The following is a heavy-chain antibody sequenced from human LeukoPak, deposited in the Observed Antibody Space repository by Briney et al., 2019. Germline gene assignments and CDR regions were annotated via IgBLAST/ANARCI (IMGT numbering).Heavy chain of an antibody. D-gene: IGHD3-10*01. V-gene: IGHV3-21*01. CDR2: ISSSSSYI. CDR1: GLTFSSYS. Sequence: GGSLRLSCAASGLTFSSYSMNWVRQAPGKGLEWVSSISSSSSYIYYADSVKGRFTISRDNAKNSLYLQMNSLRAEDTAVYYCARTREFTGAFDIWGQGTMVTVSS. J-gene: IGHJ3*02. CDR3: ARTREFTGAFDI.